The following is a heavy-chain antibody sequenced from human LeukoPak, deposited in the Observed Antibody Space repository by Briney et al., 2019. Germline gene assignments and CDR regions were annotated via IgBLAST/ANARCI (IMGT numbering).Heavy chain of an antibody. J-gene: IGHJ4*02. CDR2: INPNSGGT. CDR1: GYTFTGYY. D-gene: IGHD5-12*01. V-gene: IGHV1-2*02. CDR3: ARDQRGATIIIYYFDY. Sequence: ASVKVSCKASGYTFTGYYMHLVRQGPGQGLEWMGFINPNSGGTNYAQKFQGRVTMTRDTSISTAYMELRRPRSDDTAVYYCARDQRGATIIIYYFDYWGQGALVTVSS.